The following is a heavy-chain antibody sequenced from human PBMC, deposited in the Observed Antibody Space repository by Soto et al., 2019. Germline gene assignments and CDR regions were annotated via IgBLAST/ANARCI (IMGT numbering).Heavy chain of an antibody. D-gene: IGHD3-10*01. CDR3: ASLPSFYYGSGYGMDV. CDR2: LIPIFGTT. V-gene: IGHV1-69*01. J-gene: IGHJ6*02. Sequence: QVQLVQSGTEVKKPGSSVKVSCKASGGTFRSNAISWVRQAPGQGLEWMGGLIPIFGTTNYEQKFQGRVTITADESASTAYMELSSLRSDDTAGYYCASLPSFYYGSGYGMDVWGQGTTVTVSS. CDR1: GGTFRSNA.